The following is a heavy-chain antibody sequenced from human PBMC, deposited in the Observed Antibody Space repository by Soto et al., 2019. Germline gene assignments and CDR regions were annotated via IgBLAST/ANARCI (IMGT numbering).Heavy chain of an antibody. V-gene: IGHV3-23*01. CDR3: ARNPGTGTTTRYFDY. CDR2: ISENAGSI. D-gene: IGHD1-7*01. Sequence: GGSLRLSCAASGFTFSTYAMSWVRQAPGKGLEWVSAISENAGSISYADSVKGRFTISRDNAKNTLYLQMNSLRAEDTAVYYCARNPGTGTTTRYFDYWGQGTLVTVSS. CDR1: GFTFSTYA. J-gene: IGHJ4*02.